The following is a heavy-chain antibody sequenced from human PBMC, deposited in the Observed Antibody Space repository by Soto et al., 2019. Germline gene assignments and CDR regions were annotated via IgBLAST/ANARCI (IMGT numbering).Heavy chain of an antibody. V-gene: IGHV1-69*12. D-gene: IGHD2-2*01. CDR3: ARRYCISTSCHYYGMDV. CDR1: GDTFSTYT. Sequence: QVQLVQSGAEVKKPGSSVKVSCKASGDTFSTYTINWVRQAPGQGLEWMGGIIPMFGTANYAQKFQGRVTITADESTSTAYMELSSLRSEDTAVYYCARRYCISTSCHYYGMDVWGQGTTVTVSS. CDR2: IIPMFGTA. J-gene: IGHJ6*02.